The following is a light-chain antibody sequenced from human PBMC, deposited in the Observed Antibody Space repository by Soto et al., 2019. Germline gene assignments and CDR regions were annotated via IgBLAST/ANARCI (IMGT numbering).Light chain of an antibody. CDR3: RQSNRAPRP. V-gene: IGKV1-27*01. Sequence: DIQMTQSPSSLSASVGDRVTITCRAIQGISNYLAWYQQKPGKVPKLLIYAASTLQSVVPSRCSGSGPGTDLTITISRLQPEDVANCFCRQSNRAPRPFGQATKVEIK. CDR2: AAS. J-gene: IGKJ1*01. CDR1: QGISNY.